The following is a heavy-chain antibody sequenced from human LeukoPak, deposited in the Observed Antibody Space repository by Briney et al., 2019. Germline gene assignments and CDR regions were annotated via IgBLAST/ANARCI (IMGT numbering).Heavy chain of an antibody. CDR2: IYDSGSA. D-gene: IGHD3-3*01. J-gene: IGHJ6*03. CDR1: GVSINSHY. V-gene: IGHV4-59*11. Sequence: SETLSLTCTVSGVSINSHYWSWIRQPPGKGLEWIGFIYDSGSANYKSSLKSRVSMSVDTSKNQVSLRLNSVTAADTAVYYCARVLQNYYHMDVWGKGTTVTVSS. CDR3: ARVLQNYYHMDV.